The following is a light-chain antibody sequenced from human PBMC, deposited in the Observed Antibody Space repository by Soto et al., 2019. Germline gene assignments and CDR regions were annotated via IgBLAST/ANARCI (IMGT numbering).Light chain of an antibody. Sequence: QSALTQPASVSGSPGQSITISCTGTSIDVGNYNLVSWYQQHPGKAPKLIIYEVTKRSSGVSNRFSGSKSGNTASLTISGLQAEDEADYYCCSYEGSSAPVVFGGGTKLTVL. CDR1: SIDVGNYNL. J-gene: IGLJ2*01. V-gene: IGLV2-23*02. CDR3: CSYEGSSAPVV. CDR2: EVT.